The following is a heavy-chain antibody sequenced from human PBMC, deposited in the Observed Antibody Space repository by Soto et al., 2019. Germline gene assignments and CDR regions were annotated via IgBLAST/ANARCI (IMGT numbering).Heavy chain of an antibody. CDR1: GGTFSTYS. Sequence: SVKVSCKASGGTFSTYSITWVRQAPGQGPEWMGRIIPVLGLANYAQKFQGRVTITADKSTSTAYMELSSLRSEDTAVYYCAREVAAAGRDYWGQGTLVTVSS. J-gene: IGHJ4*02. CDR2: IIPVLGLA. V-gene: IGHV1-69*04. D-gene: IGHD6-13*01. CDR3: AREVAAAGRDY.